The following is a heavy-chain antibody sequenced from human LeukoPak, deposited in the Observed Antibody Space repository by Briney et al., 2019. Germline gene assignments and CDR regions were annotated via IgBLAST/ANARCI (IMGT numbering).Heavy chain of an antibody. Sequence: SETLSLTCTVSGGSISSYYWSWIRQPPGKGLEWIGYIYYSGSTNYNPSLKSRVTISVDTSKSQFSLKLSSVTAADTAVYYCARKGYDSSGYSFFDLWGRGTLVTVSS. V-gene: IGHV4-59*01. CDR1: GGSISSYY. J-gene: IGHJ2*01. CDR2: IYYSGST. CDR3: ARKGYDSSGYSFFDL. D-gene: IGHD3-22*01.